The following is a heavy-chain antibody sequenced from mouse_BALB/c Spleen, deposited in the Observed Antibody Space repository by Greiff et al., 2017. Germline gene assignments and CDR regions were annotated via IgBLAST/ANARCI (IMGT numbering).Heavy chain of an antibody. V-gene: IGHV1S81*02. Sequence: QVQLQQSGAELVKPGASVKLSCKASGYTFTSYWMHWVKQRPGQGLEWIGEINPSNGRTNYNEKFKSKATLTVDKSSSTAYMQLSSLTSEDSAVYYCARSGGWAMDYWGQGTSVTVSS. D-gene: IGHD1-1*02. CDR2: INPSNGRT. CDR3: ARSGGWAMDY. CDR1: GYTFTSYW. J-gene: IGHJ4*01.